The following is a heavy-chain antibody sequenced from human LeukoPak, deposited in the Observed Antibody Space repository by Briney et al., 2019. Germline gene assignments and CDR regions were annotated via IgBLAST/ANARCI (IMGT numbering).Heavy chain of an antibody. D-gene: IGHD5-18*01. CDR2: IIPIFGIA. CDR1: GGTFSSYA. CDR3: ARDQLDTVMVTSRGSNNWFDP. V-gene: IGHV1-69*04. J-gene: IGHJ5*02. Sequence: SVKVSCKASGGTFSSYAISWVRQAPGQGLEWMGRIIPIFGIANYAQKFQGRVTITADKSTSTAYMELSSLRSEDTAVYYCARDQLDTVMVTSRGSNNWFDPWGQGTLVTVSS.